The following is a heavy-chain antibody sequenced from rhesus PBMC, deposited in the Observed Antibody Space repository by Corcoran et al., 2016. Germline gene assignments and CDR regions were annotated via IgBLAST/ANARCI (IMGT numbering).Heavy chain of an antibody. Sequence: QVQLQESGPGLVKPSETLSLTCAVSGGSFSSYWWGWIRPPPGKGLAWIGSIYGSSGSTEYNPSLKSRATISRDTSKNQFALKLSSVTAADTAVYYCARGIVVVLTAPRHFDYWGQGVLVTVSS. D-gene: IGHD2-15*01. V-gene: IGHV4-160*01. CDR2: IYGSSGST. J-gene: IGHJ4*01. CDR1: GGSFSSYW. CDR3: ARGIVVVLTAPRHFDY.